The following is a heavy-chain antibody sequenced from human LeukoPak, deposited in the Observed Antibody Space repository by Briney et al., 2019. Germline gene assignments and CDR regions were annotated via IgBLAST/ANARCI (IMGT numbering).Heavy chain of an antibody. D-gene: IGHD6-13*01. Sequence: GGSLRLSCVVSGFTFSDYHMNWVRQAPGKGLEWVSSISTSNSYIYYADSLTGRFTISRDNAKNSLYLQMNSLRAEDTAVYYCARERVSSSWHYYFDYWGQGTLVTVSS. J-gene: IGHJ4*02. CDR1: GFTFSDYH. CDR2: ISTSNSYI. CDR3: ARERVSSSWHYYFDY. V-gene: IGHV3-21*01.